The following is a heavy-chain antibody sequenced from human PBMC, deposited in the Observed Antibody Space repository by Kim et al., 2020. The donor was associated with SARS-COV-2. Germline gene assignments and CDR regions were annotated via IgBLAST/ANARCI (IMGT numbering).Heavy chain of an antibody. CDR3: ARGYGIRGDY. Sequence: SETLSLTCTVSGGSISSGGYYWSWIRQHPGKGLEWIGYIYYSGSTYYNPSLKSRVTISVDTSKNQFSLKLSSVTAADTAVYYCARGYGIRGDYWGQGTLVTVSS. J-gene: IGHJ4*02. V-gene: IGHV4-31*03. CDR1: GGSISSGGYY. D-gene: IGHD3-10*01. CDR2: IYYSGST.